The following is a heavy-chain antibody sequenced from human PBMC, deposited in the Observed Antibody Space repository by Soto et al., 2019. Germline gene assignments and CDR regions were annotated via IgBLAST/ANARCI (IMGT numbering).Heavy chain of an antibody. CDR3: ARDRGVDTVMAPHQGGMDV. CDR2: IIPIFGTA. Sequence: QVQLVQSGAEVKKPGSSVKVSCKASGGTFSSYAISWVRQAPGQGLEWMGGIIPIFGTANYAQKFQGRVTITADESTSTAYMELSSLRSEDTAVYYCARDRGVDTVMAPHQGGMDVWGQGTTVTVSS. D-gene: IGHD5-18*01. V-gene: IGHV1-69*01. J-gene: IGHJ6*02. CDR1: GGTFSSYA.